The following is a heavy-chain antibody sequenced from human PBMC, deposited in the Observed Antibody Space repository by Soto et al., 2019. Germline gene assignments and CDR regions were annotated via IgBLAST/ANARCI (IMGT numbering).Heavy chain of an antibody. D-gene: IGHD6-13*01. CDR2: ISGSSSYI. J-gene: IGHJ6*02. CDR3: ARDLLAAGNSFYYGMDV. Sequence: EVQLVESGGGLVKPGGSLRLSCAASGFTFSSYSMNWVRQAPGKGLEWVSSISGSSSYIYYADSVKGRFTISRDNAKNSLYLHMNSLRAEDTAVYCCARDLLAAGNSFYYGMDVWGQGTTVTVSS. CDR1: GFTFSSYS. V-gene: IGHV3-21*01.